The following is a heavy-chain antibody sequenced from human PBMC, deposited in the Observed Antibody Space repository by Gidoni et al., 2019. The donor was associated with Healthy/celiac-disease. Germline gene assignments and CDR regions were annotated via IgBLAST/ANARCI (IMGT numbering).Heavy chain of an antibody. Sequence: EVQLVQSGAEVKKPGESLKISCTGSGYSFTRYWIGWVRQMPGKGLEWMGIIYPGDSDTRYSPSFQGQVTISADKSFSTAYLQWSSLKASDTAMYYCARRIGGYDSSGYYLAFDYWGQGTLVTVSS. CDR2: IYPGDSDT. V-gene: IGHV5-51*01. CDR1: GYSFTRYW. J-gene: IGHJ4*02. D-gene: IGHD3-22*01. CDR3: ARRIGGYDSSGYYLAFDY.